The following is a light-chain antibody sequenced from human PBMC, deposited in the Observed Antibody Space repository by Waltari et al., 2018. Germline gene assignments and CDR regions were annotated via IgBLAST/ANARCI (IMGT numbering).Light chain of an antibody. Sequence: DIQLTQAPSFLPASLGARVTVTCRASQSINNFLAWYQQKPGEAPKLLIHAASTLQRGVPSRFRGTGSGTEFILTISSLQPEDFATYYCQQVNSYPLTFGGGTTVEMK. J-gene: IGKJ4*01. CDR2: AAS. CDR1: QSINNF. V-gene: IGKV1-9*01. CDR3: QQVNSYPLT.